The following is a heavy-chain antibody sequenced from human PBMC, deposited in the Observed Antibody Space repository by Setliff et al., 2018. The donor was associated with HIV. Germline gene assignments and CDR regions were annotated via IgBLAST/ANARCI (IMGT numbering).Heavy chain of an antibody. V-gene: IGHV3-7*01. CDR1: GFTFSTYW. Sequence: GGSLRLSCAASGFTFSTYWMSWVRQAPGKGLEWVANIKQDGSEKFYVDSVKGRFTISRDNAKNSLYLQMNSLRAEDTAVYYCTRDRAYYDYVWGNYPQVAFGMDVWGQGTTVTVSS. CDR3: TRDRAYYDYVWGNYPQVAFGMDV. CDR2: IKQDGSEK. J-gene: IGHJ6*02. D-gene: IGHD3-16*02.